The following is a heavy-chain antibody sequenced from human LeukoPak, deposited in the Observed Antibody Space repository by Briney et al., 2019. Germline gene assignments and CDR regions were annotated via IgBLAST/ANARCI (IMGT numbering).Heavy chain of an antibody. J-gene: IGHJ4*02. CDR3: AKMKQWLVRWVDY. Sequence: GGSLRLSCAASGFTFSSYAMSWVRQAPGKGLEWVSAISGSGGSTYYADSVKGRFTISRDNSKNTLYVQMDSLRVEDTAVYYCAKMKQWLVRWVDYWGQGTLVTVSS. CDR1: GFTFSSYA. V-gene: IGHV3-23*01. D-gene: IGHD6-19*01. CDR2: ISGSGGST.